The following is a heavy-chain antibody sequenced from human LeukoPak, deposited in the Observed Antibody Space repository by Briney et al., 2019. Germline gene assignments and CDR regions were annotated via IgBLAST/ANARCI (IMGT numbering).Heavy chain of an antibody. Sequence: SGGSLRLFCAASGFTFSDYYMSWNRQAPGKGLEWVSYISSSGSTIYYADSVKGRFTISRDNAKNSLYLQMNSLRAEDTALYYCAKDMSHDLSAFDIWGQGTMVTVSS. CDR3: AKDMSHDLSAFDI. D-gene: IGHD3-16*01. CDR2: ISSSGSTI. CDR1: GFTFSDYY. J-gene: IGHJ3*02. V-gene: IGHV3-11*01.